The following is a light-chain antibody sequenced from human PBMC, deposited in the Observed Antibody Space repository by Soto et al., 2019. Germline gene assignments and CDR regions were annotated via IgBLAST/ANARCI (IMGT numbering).Light chain of an antibody. V-gene: IGKV1-5*01. CDR2: DAS. Sequence: DIQMTQSPSTLSSSMGDRVTLTWRASQSMSRWLAWYKQKPGKAPKLLIYDASSLESGVPSSFRGSGSGTEFTLTISSLKPDDFATYYCQQYYNYPWTFGQGTKVDIK. J-gene: IGKJ1*01. CDR3: QQYYNYPWT. CDR1: QSMSRW.